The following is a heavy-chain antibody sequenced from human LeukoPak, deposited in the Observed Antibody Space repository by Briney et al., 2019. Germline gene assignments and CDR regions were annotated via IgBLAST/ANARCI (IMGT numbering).Heavy chain of an antibody. Sequence: GGSLRLSCAASRSTFSSYEMKWVRQAPGKGLEWVSYISGSGNTIYYANSVKGQLATSRDNAKNSLYLQMNSLRAEDTAVYYCAREASSSNYFDFWGQGGLVTVSS. CDR3: AREASSSNYFDF. CDR1: RSTFSSYE. V-gene: IGHV3-48*03. D-gene: IGHD4-11*01. CDR2: ISGSGNTI. J-gene: IGHJ4*02.